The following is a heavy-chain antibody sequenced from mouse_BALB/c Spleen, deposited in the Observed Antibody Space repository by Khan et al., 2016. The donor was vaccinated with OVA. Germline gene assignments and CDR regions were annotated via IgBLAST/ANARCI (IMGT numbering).Heavy chain of an antibody. CDR3: ARVGYNGTMDY. Sequence: QIQLVQSGPELKKPGETVKTSCKASGYTFTNYGMNWVKQAPGKGLKWMGWINTYTGAPTYADDFKGRFAFSLETSASTAYLQINNLKNEDTATYFCARVGYNGTMDYWGQGTSVTVSS. J-gene: IGHJ4*01. V-gene: IGHV9-3-1*01. D-gene: IGHD2-14*01. CDR1: GYTFTNYG. CDR2: INTYTGAP.